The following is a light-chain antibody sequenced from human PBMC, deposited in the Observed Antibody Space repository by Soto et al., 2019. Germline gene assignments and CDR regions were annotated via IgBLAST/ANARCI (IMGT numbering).Light chain of an antibody. Sequence: QSVLTQPASVSGSPGQSITISCTGSSSDIGSYGLVSWYQQHPGKAPKLIIYDVTKRPSGVPDRFSGSKSGNTASLTISGLQAEDEADYYCCSDTDSWVFGGGTKLTVL. CDR3: CSDTDSWV. CDR2: DVT. V-gene: IGLV2-14*02. CDR1: SSDIGSYGL. J-gene: IGLJ3*02.